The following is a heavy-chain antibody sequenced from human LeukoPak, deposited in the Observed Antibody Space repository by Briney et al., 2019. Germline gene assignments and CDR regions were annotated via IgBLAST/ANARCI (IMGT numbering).Heavy chain of an antibody. CDR2: IYYSGST. J-gene: IGHJ4*02. CDR1: GGSISSSSYY. V-gene: IGHV4-39*01. CDR3: ARHHPKPFTMVQGAPDY. D-gene: IGHD3-10*01. Sequence: PSETLSLTCTVSGGSISSSSYYWGWIRQPPGKGLEWIGSIYYSGSTHYNPSLKSRVTISVDTSKNQFSLKLSSVTAADTAVYYCARHHPKPFTMVQGAPDYWGQGTLVTVSS.